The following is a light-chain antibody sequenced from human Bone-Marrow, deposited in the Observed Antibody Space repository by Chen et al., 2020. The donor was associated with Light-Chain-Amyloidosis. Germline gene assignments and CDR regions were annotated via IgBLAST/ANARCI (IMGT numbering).Light chain of an antibody. J-gene: IGLJ1*01. CDR2: EVT. V-gene: IGLV2-14*01. CDR1: SSDVGGDNH. Sequence: QSALTQPASASGSPGQSITISCTGTSSDVGGDNHVSWYHQHPDKAPKLMIYEVTNRPSWVPDRFSGSKSDNTASLTISGLQTEDEADYFCSSYTITNTLVFGSGTRVTVL. CDR3: SSYTITNTLV.